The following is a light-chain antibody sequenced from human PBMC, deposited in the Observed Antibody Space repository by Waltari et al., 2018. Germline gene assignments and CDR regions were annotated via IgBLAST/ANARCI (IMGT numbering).Light chain of an antibody. CDR3: QQYYDYPGT. CDR1: QGIRTY. V-gene: IGKV1-8*01. J-gene: IGKJ1*01. CDR2: ATS. Sequence: AIRMTQSPSSISASTGDTVTISCRASQGIRTYLAWYQQKPGTAPKLLRYATSTLQTGVPSRFSGGGSGTDFTLTISRLQSDDFAIYYCQQYYDYPGTFGQGTKVEVK.